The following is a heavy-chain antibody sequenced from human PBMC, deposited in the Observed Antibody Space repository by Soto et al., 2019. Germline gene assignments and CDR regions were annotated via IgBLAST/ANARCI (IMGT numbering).Heavy chain of an antibody. CDR1: GFTFSSYG. V-gene: IGHV3-33*01. Sequence: GGSLRLSCAASGFTFSSYGMHWVRQAPGKGLEWVAVIWYDGSNKYYADSVKGRFTISRDNSKNTLYLQMNSLRAEDTAVYYCARDKREGATEYPMYYYYGMDVWGQGTTVTVSS. CDR3: ARDKREGATEYPMYYYYGMDV. D-gene: IGHD1-26*01. CDR2: IWYDGSNK. J-gene: IGHJ6*02.